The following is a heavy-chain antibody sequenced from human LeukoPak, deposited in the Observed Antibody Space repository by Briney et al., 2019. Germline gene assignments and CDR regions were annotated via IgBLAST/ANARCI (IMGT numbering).Heavy chain of an antibody. J-gene: IGHJ5*02. CDR2: IYYSGST. D-gene: IGHD1-14*01. CDR1: GGSISSYY. CDR3: ARGQRYYNWFDP. V-gene: IGHV4-59*12. Sequence: SETLSLTCTVSGGSISSYYWSWIRQPPGKGLEWIGYIYYSGSTNYNPSLKSRVTISVDTSKNQFSLKLSSVTAADTAVYYCARGQRYYNWFDPWGQGTLVTVSS.